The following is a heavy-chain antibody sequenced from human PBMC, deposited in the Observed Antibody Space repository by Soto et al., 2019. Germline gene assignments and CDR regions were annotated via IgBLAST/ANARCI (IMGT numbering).Heavy chain of an antibody. J-gene: IGHJ4*02. CDR1: GFTFSSYA. D-gene: IGHD5-12*01. Sequence: EVQLLESGGGLVQPGGSLRLSCAASGFTFSSYAMSWVRQAPGKGLEWVSAISRSGGSTYYADSVKGRFTISRDNSKNTLYLQMNSLRAEDTAIYYCAKGSLSGYVGYFDYWGQGTLVTVSS. V-gene: IGHV3-23*01. CDR3: AKGSLSGYVGYFDY. CDR2: ISRSGGST.